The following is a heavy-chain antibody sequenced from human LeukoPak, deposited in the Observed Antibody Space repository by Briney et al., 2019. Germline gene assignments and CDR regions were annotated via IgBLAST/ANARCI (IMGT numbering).Heavy chain of an antibody. Sequence: GGSLRLSCAASGFTFSIYSMNWVRQAPGKGLEWVASISGSTTYIYYADLMKGRFTISRDNAKNSLFLQMNSLRAEDTAVYYCATTRYCNGGSCFALDYWGQGTLVTVSS. V-gene: IGHV3-21*01. CDR3: ATTRYCNGGSCFALDY. CDR2: ISGSTTYI. D-gene: IGHD2-15*01. CDR1: GFTFSIYS. J-gene: IGHJ4*02.